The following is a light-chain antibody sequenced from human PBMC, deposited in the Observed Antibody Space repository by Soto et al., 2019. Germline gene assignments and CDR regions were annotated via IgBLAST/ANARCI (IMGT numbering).Light chain of an antibody. Sequence: QSALAQPASVSGSPGQSISISCSGSSSNIGNYYVSWYHQLPGTAPKLLIYDNTKRPSGIPDRFSGSKSGTSATLAITGLQTGDEGHYSCGAWNSSLNVYLFGGGTKVTVL. V-gene: IGLV1-51*01. CDR1: SSNIGNYY. CDR2: DNT. CDR3: GAWNSSLNVYL. J-gene: IGLJ1*01.